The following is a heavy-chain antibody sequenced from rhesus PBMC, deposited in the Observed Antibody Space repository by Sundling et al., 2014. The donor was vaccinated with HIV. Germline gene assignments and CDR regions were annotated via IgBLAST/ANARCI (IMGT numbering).Heavy chain of an antibody. J-gene: IGHJ4*01. CDR3: SRDSASGAYFHY. Sequence: QVQLQESGPAVVKPSETLSLTCTVSGGSIRRSNWWSWVRQFPGKGLEWIGAIYGSGGNVEYNSSLKSRVTISKDTAKNQFSLRMTSVTDADTAVYFCSRDSASGAYFHYWGQGILVTVSS. CDR1: GGSIRRSNW. CDR2: IYGSGGNV. V-gene: IGHV4-93*01. D-gene: IGHD1-44*02.